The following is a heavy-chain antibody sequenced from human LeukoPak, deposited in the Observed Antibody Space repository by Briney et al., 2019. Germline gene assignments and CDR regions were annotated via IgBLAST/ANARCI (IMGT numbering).Heavy chain of an antibody. D-gene: IGHD3-16*01. CDR1: GFTFSTYA. CDR2: ISPVGTDT. CDR3: AKRGGYEPLAAFDY. J-gene: IGHJ4*02. Sequence: PGGSLRLSCAASGFTFSTYAMSWVRQAPGKGLDWVSAISPVGTDTYSADYGKGRFTIPRDNSKNTLFLQMNSLRVEDTAVYYCAKRGGYEPLAAFDYWGQGTLVTVSS. V-gene: IGHV3-23*01.